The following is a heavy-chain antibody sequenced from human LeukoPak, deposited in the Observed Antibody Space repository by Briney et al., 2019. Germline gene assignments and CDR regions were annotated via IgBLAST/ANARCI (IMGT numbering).Heavy chain of an antibody. CDR3: GGSGIAGAANEDY. D-gene: IGHD6-13*01. CDR2: ISSSSSYI. J-gene: IGHJ4*02. Sequence: GGSLRLSCAASGFTFSSYSMNWVRQAPGKGLEWVSSISSSSSYIYYADSVKGRFTISRDNAKNSLYLQMNSLRAEDTAVYYCGGSGIAGAANEDYRGPGTPVTVSS. CDR1: GFTFSSYS. V-gene: IGHV3-21*01.